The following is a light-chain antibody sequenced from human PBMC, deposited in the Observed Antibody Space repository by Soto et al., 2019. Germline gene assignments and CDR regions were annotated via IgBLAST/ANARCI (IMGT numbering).Light chain of an antibody. CDR2: AAS. Sequence: DIQMTQSPSSLSASVGDRVTITCRASQSISSYLNWYQQKPGKAPKLLIYAASSLQSGVPSRFSGSGSGTDFTLTISSLQPEDFETYYCQPSYSTPYTFGQGTKVEI. CDR3: QPSYSTPYT. CDR1: QSISSY. V-gene: IGKV1-39*01. J-gene: IGKJ2*01.